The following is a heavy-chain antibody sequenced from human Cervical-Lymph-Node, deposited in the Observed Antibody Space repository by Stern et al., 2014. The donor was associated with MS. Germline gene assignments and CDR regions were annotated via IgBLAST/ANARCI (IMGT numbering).Heavy chain of an antibody. CDR2: IYPGDSDT. CDR1: GYSFSSHW. J-gene: IGHJ6*02. V-gene: IGHV5-51*01. CDR3: ARRHSSSSYYYYGMDV. Sequence: EVQLVESGAEVKKPGESLKISCQGSGYSFSSHWIAWVRQMPGKGLEWMGIIYPGDSDTRYSPSFQGQVTFSVDKSINTAYLQWSRLKATDSAIFYCARRHSSSSYYYYGMDVWGQGTTVLVSS. D-gene: IGHD6-6*01.